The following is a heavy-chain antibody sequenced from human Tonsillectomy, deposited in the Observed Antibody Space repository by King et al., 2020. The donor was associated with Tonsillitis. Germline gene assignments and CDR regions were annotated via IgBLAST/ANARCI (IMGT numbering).Heavy chain of an antibody. D-gene: IGHD4-17*01. J-gene: IGHJ6*02. CDR1: GFTFSSYS. CDR2: ISSSSSYI. V-gene: IGHV3-21*01. Sequence: QLVQSGGGLVKPGGSLRLSCAASGFTFSSYSMNWVRQAPGKGLEWVSSISSSSSYIYYADSVKGRFTISRDNAKNSLYLQMNSLRAEDTAVYYFARDYGGDYVDYYYYGMDVWGQGTTVTVSS. CDR3: ARDYGGDYVDYYYYGMDV.